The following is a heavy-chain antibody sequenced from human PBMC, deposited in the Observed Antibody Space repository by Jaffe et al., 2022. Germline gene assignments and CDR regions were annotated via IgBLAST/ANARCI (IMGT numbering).Heavy chain of an antibody. V-gene: IGHV4-34*01. CDR3: ARARSGSFWSGYFGGGHFDY. CDR2: INHSGST. CDR1: GGSFSGYY. Sequence: QVQLQQWGAGLLKPSETLSLTCAVYGGSFSGYYWSWIRQPPGKGLEWIGEINHSGSTNYNPSLKSRVTISVDTSKNQFSLKLSSVTAADTAVYYCARARSGSFWSGYFGGGHFDYWGQGTLVTVSS. J-gene: IGHJ4*02. D-gene: IGHD3-3*01.